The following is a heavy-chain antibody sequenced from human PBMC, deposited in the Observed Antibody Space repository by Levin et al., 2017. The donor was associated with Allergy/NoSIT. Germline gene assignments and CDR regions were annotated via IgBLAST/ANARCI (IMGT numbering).Heavy chain of an antibody. D-gene: IGHD3-16*01. Sequence: AGGSLRLSRAASGFTVSSDFMGWVRQAPGKGLECVSLIHIGGTTFYADSVKGRFTISRDSSMHTLYLQMNSLRVEDTAVYYCAWGRGRLAEWGQGILVTVSS. J-gene: IGHJ4*02. V-gene: IGHV3-53*01. CDR1: GFTVSSDF. CDR2: IHIGGTT. CDR3: AWGRGRLAE.